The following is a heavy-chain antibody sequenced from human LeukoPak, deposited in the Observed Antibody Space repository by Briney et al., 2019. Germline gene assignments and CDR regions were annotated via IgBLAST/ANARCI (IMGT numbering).Heavy chain of an antibody. D-gene: IGHD3-3*01. CDR1: GGSFSGYY. CDR3: ARFKADYYDFWSGYFAWSPDY. V-gene: IGHV4-34*01. CDR2: INHSGST. Sequence: SETLSLTCAVYGGSFSGYYWSWIRQPPGKGLEWIGEINHSGSTNYNPSLKSRVTISVDTSKNQFSLKLSSVTAADTAVYYCARFKADYYDFWSGYFAWSPDYWGQGTLVTVSS. J-gene: IGHJ4*02.